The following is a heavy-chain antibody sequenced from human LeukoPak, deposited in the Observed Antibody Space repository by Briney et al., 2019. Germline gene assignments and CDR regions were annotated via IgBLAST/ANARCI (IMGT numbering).Heavy chain of an antibody. D-gene: IGHD2-21*01. CDR2: IYHSGST. CDR1: GYSISSGYY. J-gene: IGHJ4*02. Sequence: PSETLSLTCTVSGYSISSGYYWGWIRQPPGKGLEWIGTIYHSGSTYYNPSLKSRVTISVDTSKNQFSLKLSSVTAADTAVYYCARVYSAVDYWGQGTLVTVSS. CDR3: ARVYSAVDY. V-gene: IGHV4-38-2*02.